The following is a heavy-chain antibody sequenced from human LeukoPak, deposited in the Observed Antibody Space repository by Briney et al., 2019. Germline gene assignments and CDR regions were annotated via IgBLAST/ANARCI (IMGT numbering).Heavy chain of an antibody. Sequence: PGGSLRLSCAASGFTFSSYAMHWVRQAPGKGLEWVAVISYDGSNKYYADSVKGRFTISRDSSKNTLYLQMNSLRAEDTAVYYCAREATVGRGAFDIWGQGTMVTVSS. V-gene: IGHV3-30-3*01. D-gene: IGHD4-23*01. CDR3: AREATVGRGAFDI. CDR2: ISYDGSNK. CDR1: GFTFSSYA. J-gene: IGHJ3*02.